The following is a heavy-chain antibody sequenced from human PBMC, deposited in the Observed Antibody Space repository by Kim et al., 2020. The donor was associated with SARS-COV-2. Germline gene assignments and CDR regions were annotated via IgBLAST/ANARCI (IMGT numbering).Heavy chain of an antibody. Sequence: GGSLRLSCAASGFTFDDYTMHWVRQAPGKGLEWVSLISWDGGSTYYADSVKGRFTISRDNSKNSLYLQMNSLRTEDTALYYCAKDSSGYYGPYYYGMDVWGQGTTVTVSS. CDR2: ISWDGGST. D-gene: IGHD3-22*01. CDR1: GFTFDDYT. J-gene: IGHJ6*02. CDR3: AKDSSGYYGPYYYGMDV. V-gene: IGHV3-43*01.